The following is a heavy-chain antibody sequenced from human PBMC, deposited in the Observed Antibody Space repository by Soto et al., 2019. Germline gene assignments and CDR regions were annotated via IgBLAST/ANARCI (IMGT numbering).Heavy chain of an antibody. V-gene: IGHV3-23*01. J-gene: IGHJ4*02. CDR1: GFTFSSYA. Sequence: EVQLLESGGGLVQPGGSLRLSCAASGFTFSSYAMSWVRQAPGKGLEWVSAISGSGDNTYYADSVKGRFTISRDNSKNTLYLQTNSLRAEDTAVYHCAKDGLFYDSSGYYDYWGQGTLVTVSS. CDR3: AKDGLFYDSSGYYDY. D-gene: IGHD3-22*01. CDR2: ISGSGDNT.